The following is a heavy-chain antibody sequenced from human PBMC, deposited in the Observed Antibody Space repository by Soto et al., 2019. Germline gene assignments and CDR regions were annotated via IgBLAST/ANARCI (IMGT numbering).Heavy chain of an antibody. Sequence: SESLSLTCAVSGGSFTSNNWWTWVRQPPGQGLEWIGEIYRTGSTNYNPSLKSRVTISLDKSENQFSLKVTSLTAADTAVYYCASRDPGTSVDYWGQGTLVTVSS. V-gene: IGHV4-4*02. J-gene: IGHJ4*02. CDR1: GGSFTSNNW. D-gene: IGHD1-7*01. CDR3: ASRDPGTSVDY. CDR2: IYRTGST.